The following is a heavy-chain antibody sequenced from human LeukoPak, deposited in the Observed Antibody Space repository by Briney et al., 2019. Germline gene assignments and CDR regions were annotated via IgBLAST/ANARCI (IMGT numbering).Heavy chain of an antibody. V-gene: IGHV3-30*04. D-gene: IGHD1-26*01. Sequence: GGSLRLSCAVSGFTFSSYAMHWVRQAPGKGLEWVAIISYDGSNKYYADSVKGRFTISRDNSKNTLYLQMNSLRDEDTAVYYCARSLQTWEPVDYWGQGTLVTVSS. CDR3: ARSLQTWEPVDY. CDR2: ISYDGSNK. J-gene: IGHJ4*02. CDR1: GFTFSSYA.